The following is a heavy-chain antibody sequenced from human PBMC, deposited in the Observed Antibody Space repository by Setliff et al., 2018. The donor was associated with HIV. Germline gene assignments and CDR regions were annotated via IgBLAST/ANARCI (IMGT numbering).Heavy chain of an antibody. J-gene: IGHJ3*01. CDR2: IYYRGSV. V-gene: IGHV4-39*07. CDR1: GGSITTTNYY. Sequence: SETLSLTCTVSGGSITTTNYYWGWVRQSPGKGLEWIGVIYYRGSVYYNLSLQSRVTLSVDTSKNSFSLHLTSVTAADTAIYFCTRRINFGSGYYKDHAFDLWGQGTMVTVS. D-gene: IGHD3-3*01. CDR3: TRRINFGSGYYKDHAFDL.